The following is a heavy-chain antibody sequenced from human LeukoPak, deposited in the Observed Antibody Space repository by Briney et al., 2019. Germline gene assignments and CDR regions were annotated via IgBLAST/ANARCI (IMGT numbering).Heavy chain of an antibody. CDR2: MYSSGTT. CDR1: GGSISSGSYS. V-gene: IGHV4-61*02. D-gene: IGHD4-17*01. CDR3: ATSPVTTWWFDP. J-gene: IGHJ5*02. Sequence: PSQTLSLTCTVSGGSISSGSYSWNWIRQPAGKGLEWIGRMYSSGTTNYNPSLKSRVTISVDTSKNQFSLELSSVTASDTAVDYCATSPVTTWWFDPWGQGTLVTVSS.